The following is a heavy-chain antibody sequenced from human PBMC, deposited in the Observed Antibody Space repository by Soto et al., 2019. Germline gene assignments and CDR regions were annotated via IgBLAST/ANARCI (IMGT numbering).Heavy chain of an antibody. CDR2: INAGNGNA. J-gene: IGHJ3*02. V-gene: IGHV1-3*01. CDR3: ARGWYYYGSGSYYNYLDAFDI. CDR1: GYTFTSYA. Sequence: ASVKVSCKASGYTFTSYAMHWVRQAPGQRLEWMGWINAGNGNAKYSQKFQGRVTITRDTSASTAYMALSSLRSEDTAVYYCARGWYYYGSGSYYNYLDAFDIWGQGTMVTVSS. D-gene: IGHD3-10*01.